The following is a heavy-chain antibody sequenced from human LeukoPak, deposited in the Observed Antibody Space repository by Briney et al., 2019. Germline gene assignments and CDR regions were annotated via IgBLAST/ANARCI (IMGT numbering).Heavy chain of an antibody. CDR1: GYTFTGYY. V-gene: IGHV1-2*06. D-gene: IGHD3-16*02. J-gene: IGHJ4*02. CDR2: INPNSGGT. Sequence: ASVKVSCKXSGYTFTGYYMHWVRQAPGQGLEWMGRINPNSGGTNYAQKFQGRVTMTRDTSISTAYMELSRLRSDDTAVYYCARDRYVWGSYRLDYWGQGTLVTVSS. CDR3: ARDRYVWGSYRLDY.